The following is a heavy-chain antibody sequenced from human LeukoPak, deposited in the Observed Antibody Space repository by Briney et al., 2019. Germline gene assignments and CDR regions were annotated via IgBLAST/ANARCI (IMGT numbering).Heavy chain of an antibody. CDR1: GFTVSSNY. D-gene: IGHD3-22*01. CDR2: LYSGSIS. Sequence: GGSLRLSCAASGFTVSSNYMSWVRQAPGKGLEWVSVLYSGSISSYADSVKGRFTITRDNSKNTLYLQMNNLRAEDTAVYYCARHYYDSSGYSYAYLQHWGQGTLVTVSS. J-gene: IGHJ1*01. V-gene: IGHV3-53*01. CDR3: ARHYYDSSGYSYAYLQH.